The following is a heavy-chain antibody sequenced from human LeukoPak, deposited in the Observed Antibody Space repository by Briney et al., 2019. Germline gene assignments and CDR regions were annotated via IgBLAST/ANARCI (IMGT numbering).Heavy chain of an antibody. CDR1: GYTFTTYD. V-gene: IGHV1-8*03. CDR3: ARRSGGTGTTLGY. Sequence: ASVKVSCKASGYTFTTYDINWVRQATGQGLEWMGWMNPDSGNTGYAQKFQGRVTLTRNTSTTTAYMELDSLRSEDTAVYYCARRSGGTGTTLGYWGQGTLVTVSS. D-gene: IGHD1-1*01. J-gene: IGHJ4*02. CDR2: MNPDSGNT.